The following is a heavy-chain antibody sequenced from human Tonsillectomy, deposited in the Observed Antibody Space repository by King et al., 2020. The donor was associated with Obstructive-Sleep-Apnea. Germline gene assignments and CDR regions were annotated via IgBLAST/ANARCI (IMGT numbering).Heavy chain of an antibody. Sequence: VQLVESGGGLVQPGRSLRLSCAASGFSFGDYAIYWVRQAPGRGLEWVAGISLNSNSIDYADSVRGRFTTSRDNARHSLYLQMNSLRAEDTAIYYCTKHLRGGTTTRGEFDYWGQGTLVTVSS. V-gene: IGHV3-9*01. D-gene: IGHD4-17*01. CDR2: ISLNSNSI. J-gene: IGHJ4*02. CDR3: TKHLRGGTTTRGEFDY. CDR1: GFSFGDYA.